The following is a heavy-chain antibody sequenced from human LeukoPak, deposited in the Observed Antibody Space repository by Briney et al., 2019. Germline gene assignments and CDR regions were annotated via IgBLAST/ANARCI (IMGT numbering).Heavy chain of an antibody. V-gene: IGHV1-18*01. J-gene: IGHJ3*02. CDR3: ARVRSASVGTASAFVI. Sequence: AASVRDSCEASGYTFSSYEINWVPDAPGQGGEWRGGISTHKGNTNYAQTLQRRVTMTTATYTRTAYMERRSLRSDETAVYYCARVRSASVGTASAFVIWGQGTMGTVSS. D-gene: IGHD2-21*02. CDR2: ISTHKGNT. CDR1: GYTFSSYE.